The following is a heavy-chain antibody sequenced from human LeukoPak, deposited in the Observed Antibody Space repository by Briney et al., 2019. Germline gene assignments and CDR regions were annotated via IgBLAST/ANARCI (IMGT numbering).Heavy chain of an antibody. Sequence: PSETLSLTCAVYGGSFSDYSWSWIRQPPGKGLEWIGEINPSGGTNHNPSLMSRVSMSVDTSKNQISLRVSSVTAADTAVYYCARVGYRFSINDWSRIGLGAYPTKYYYHMDVWGKGTTVTVSS. V-gene: IGHV4-34*01. D-gene: IGHD5-18*01. CDR1: GGSFSDYS. CDR3: ARVGYRFSINDWSRIGLGAYPTKYYYHMDV. CDR2: INPSGGT. J-gene: IGHJ6*03.